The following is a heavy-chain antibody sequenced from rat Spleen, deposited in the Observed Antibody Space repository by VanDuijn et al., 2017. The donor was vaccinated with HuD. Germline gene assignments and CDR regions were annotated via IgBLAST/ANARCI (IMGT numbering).Heavy chain of an antibody. D-gene: IGHD1-12*02. Sequence: EVQLVESDGGLVQPGRSLKLSCAASGFTFSDYYMAWVRQAPTKGLEWVATINYDGSSTYYRDSVKGRFTISRDNAKSTLYLQMNSLRSEDTATYYCSIHRLYYLDGNYYHSRVMDAWGQGVSVTVSS. CDR1: GFTFSDYY. V-gene: IGHV5-29*01. CDR3: SIHRLYYLDGNYYHSRVMDA. J-gene: IGHJ4*01. CDR2: INYDGSST.